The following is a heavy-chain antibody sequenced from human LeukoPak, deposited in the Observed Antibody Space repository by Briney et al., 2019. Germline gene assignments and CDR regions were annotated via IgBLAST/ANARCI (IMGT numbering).Heavy chain of an antibody. V-gene: IGHV4-39*01. CDR2: TFYTGRT. D-gene: IGHD3/OR15-3a*01. CDR1: GDSIISNIYW. CDR3: ARRRHNFDFYDV. Sequence: SETLSLTCTVSGDSIISNIYWWDWLRLPPGKGLEWIGATFYTGRTFYSSSLKSRVSISVDTSKNQFSLDLSSATAADTAVYYCARRRHNFDFYDVWGQGTRVTVSS. J-gene: IGHJ3*01.